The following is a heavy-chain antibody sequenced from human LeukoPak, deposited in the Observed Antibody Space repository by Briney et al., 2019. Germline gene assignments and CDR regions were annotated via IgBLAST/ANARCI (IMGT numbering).Heavy chain of an antibody. CDR2: VYTSGNT. V-gene: IGHV4-4*07. J-gene: IGHJ4*02. CDR1: GGSINTDY. Sequence: TSETLSLTCTVSGGSINTDYWSWLRQPAGRGLKWIGRVYTSGNTKYNASLQSRVTMSIDTSTKQFFLKLSSVTAADTAVYYCARETLVGTTNYFDNWGQGTLVTVSS. CDR3: ARETLVGTTNYFDN. D-gene: IGHD1-26*01.